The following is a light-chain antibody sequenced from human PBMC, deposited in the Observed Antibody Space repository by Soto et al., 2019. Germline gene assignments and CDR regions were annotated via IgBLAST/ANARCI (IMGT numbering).Light chain of an antibody. J-gene: IGKJ1*01. Sequence: VSTQSPLSLLGNPGQHDSISCRSSQSILYSDGDTYLNWFQQRPGQSPRRLIYKVSNRDSGVPDRFSGSGSGTDFTLKISRVEAEDVGVYSCMQGTHWPRTFGQGTKVDIK. CDR3: MQGTHWPRT. V-gene: IGKV2-30*01. CDR2: KVS. CDR1: QSILYSDGDTY.